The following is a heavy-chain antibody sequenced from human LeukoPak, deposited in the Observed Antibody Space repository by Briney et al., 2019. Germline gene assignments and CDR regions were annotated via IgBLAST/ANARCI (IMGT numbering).Heavy chain of an antibody. Sequence: GGSLRLSCAASGFTFSSYGMHWVRQAPGKGLEWVAVISYDGSNKYYADSVKGRFTISRDNSKNTLYLQMNSLRAEDTAVYYCAKDRGACSSTSCYYFDYWGQGPLVPSPQ. CDR3: AKDRGACSSTSCYYFDY. D-gene: IGHD2-2*01. CDR1: GFTFSSYG. V-gene: IGHV3-30*18. J-gene: IGHJ4*02. CDR2: ISYDGSNK.